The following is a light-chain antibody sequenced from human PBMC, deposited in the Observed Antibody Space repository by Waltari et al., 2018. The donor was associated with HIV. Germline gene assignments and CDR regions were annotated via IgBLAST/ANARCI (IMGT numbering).Light chain of an antibody. CDR1: SSDVGGYNY. CDR3: SSYTSSSTLVV. Sequence: QSALTQPASVSGSPGQSITISCTGTSSDVGGYNYVSWYQQHPGKAPKLMLYEVSNRPSGVSNRFSGSKSGNTASLTISGLQADDEADYYCSSYTSSSTLVVFGGGTKLTVL. J-gene: IGLJ2*01. V-gene: IGLV2-14*01. CDR2: EVS.